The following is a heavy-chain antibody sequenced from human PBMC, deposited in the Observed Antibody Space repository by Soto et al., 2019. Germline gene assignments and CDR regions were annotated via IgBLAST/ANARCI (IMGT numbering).Heavy chain of an antibody. J-gene: IGHJ4*02. D-gene: IGHD3-9*01. CDR2: ISGSGGST. V-gene: IGHV3-23*01. Sequence: EVQLLESGGGLVQPGGSLRLSCAASGFTFSSYAMSWVRQAPGKGLEWVSAISGSGGSTYYADSVKGRFTISRDNSKNTLYQQMNSLKAEDTVVYYCAEDLDDILTVFDYWGQGTLVTVSS. CDR1: GFTFSSYA. CDR3: AEDLDDILTVFDY.